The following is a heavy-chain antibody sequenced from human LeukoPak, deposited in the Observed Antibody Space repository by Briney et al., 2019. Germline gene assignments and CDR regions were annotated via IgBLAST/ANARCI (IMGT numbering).Heavy chain of an antibody. CDR3: AAAGKERTYYFDY. J-gene: IGHJ4*02. CDR1: GGSISSYY. Sequence: SETLSLTCTVSGGSISSYYWSWIRQPPGKGLEWIGYIYYSGSTNYNPSLKSRVTISVDTSKNQFSLKLSPVTAADTAVYYCAAAGKERTYYFDYWGQGTLVTVSS. CDR2: IYYSGST. D-gene: IGHD1-14*01. V-gene: IGHV4-59*01.